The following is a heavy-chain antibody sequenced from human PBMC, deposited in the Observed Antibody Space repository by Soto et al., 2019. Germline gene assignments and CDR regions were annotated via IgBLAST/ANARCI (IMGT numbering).Heavy chain of an antibody. CDR2: INPNSGGT. CDR3: ARDTGGGSYYWWFDP. Sequence: QVQLVQSGAEVKKPGASVKVSCKASGYTFTGYYMHWVRQAPGQGLEWMGWINPNSGGTNYAQKFQGWVTMTRDTSISTAYMELSRLRSDDTAVYYCARDTGGGSYYWWFDPWGQGTLVTVSS. J-gene: IGHJ5*02. CDR1: GYTFTGYY. V-gene: IGHV1-2*04. D-gene: IGHD1-26*01.